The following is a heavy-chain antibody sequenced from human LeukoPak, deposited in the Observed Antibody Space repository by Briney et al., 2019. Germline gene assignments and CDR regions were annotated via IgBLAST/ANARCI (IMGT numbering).Heavy chain of an antibody. CDR1: GGSFSGYY. Sequence: SETLSLTCAVYGGSFSGYYWRWIRQPPGKGLEWIGEINHSGSTNYNPSLKSRVTISVDTSKNQFSLKLSSVTAADTAVYYCARGGKRTMVRGKYYFDYWGQGTLVTVSS. J-gene: IGHJ4*02. CDR2: INHSGST. CDR3: ARGGKRTMVRGKYYFDY. D-gene: IGHD3-10*01. V-gene: IGHV4-34*01.